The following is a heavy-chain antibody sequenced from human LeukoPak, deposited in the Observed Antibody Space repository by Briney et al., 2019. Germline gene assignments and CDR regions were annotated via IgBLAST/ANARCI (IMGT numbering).Heavy chain of an antibody. V-gene: IGHV3-30-3*01. CDR2: ISFDGSNK. Sequence: GRSLRLSCAASGFTFSRYTMHWVRQAPGKGLEWVAVISFDGSNKYYADSVKGRFTISRDNSKNTLYLQMNSLRAEDTAVYYCARGGLGGSYNDYWGQGTLVTVSS. J-gene: IGHJ4*02. CDR1: GFTFSRYT. CDR3: ARGGLGGSYNDY. D-gene: IGHD1-26*01.